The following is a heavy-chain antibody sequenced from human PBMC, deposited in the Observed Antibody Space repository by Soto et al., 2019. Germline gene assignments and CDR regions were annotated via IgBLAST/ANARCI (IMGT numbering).Heavy chain of an antibody. CDR1: GFTFDDYA. CDR2: LSWNGAAT. D-gene: IGHD3-10*01. Sequence: EGQLVESGGGLVQPGRSLRLSCVASGFTFDDYAIHWVRQAPGKGLEWVSGLSWNGAATGYADSVKGRFNISRDNAKNSRYLQMSSRRTEDTAIWYCANLPLYGSGFDCWGQGTLVTGSS. CDR3: ANLPLYGSGFDC. V-gene: IGHV3-9*01. J-gene: IGHJ4*02.